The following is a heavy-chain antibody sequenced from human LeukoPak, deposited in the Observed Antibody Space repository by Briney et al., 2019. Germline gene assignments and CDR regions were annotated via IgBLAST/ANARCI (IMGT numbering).Heavy chain of an antibody. D-gene: IGHD3-16*02. CDR3: ARGGIDYVWGSYRYNDY. Sequence: SETLSLTCGVNGASFSGFYWSWIRQPPGKGLEWIGEINHSGSTNYNPSLKSRVTISVDTSKNQFSLKLSSVTAADTAVYYCARGGIDYVWGSYRYNDYWGQGTLVTVSS. CDR2: INHSGST. CDR1: GASFSGFY. J-gene: IGHJ4*02. V-gene: IGHV4-34*01.